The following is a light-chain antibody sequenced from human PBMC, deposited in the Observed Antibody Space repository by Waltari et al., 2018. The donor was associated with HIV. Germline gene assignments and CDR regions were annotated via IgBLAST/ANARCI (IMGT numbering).Light chain of an antibody. Sequence: EIVLTQSPGALSLSPGERATLSCRASQSVTRHYLAWYQHKPGQAPRLLIYDASIRATGIPDRFSGGGSGTDFTLTISRLETEDFAAYYCQQYNSSPLTFGGGTKVEIK. J-gene: IGKJ4*01. CDR1: QSVTRHY. CDR2: DAS. CDR3: QQYNSSPLT. V-gene: IGKV3-20*01.